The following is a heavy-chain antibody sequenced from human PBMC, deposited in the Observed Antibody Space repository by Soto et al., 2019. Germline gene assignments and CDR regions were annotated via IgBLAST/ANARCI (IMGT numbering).Heavy chain of an antibody. J-gene: IGHJ4*02. CDR2: FDPEDGET. CDR3: ANRASWGFRQTLDY. D-gene: IGHD7-27*01. Sequence: ASVKVSCKVSGYTLTELSMHWVRQSPGKGLEWMGGFDPEDGETIYAQKFQGRVTMTEDTSTDTAYMELSSLRSEDTAVYYCANRASWGFRQTLDYWGQGTPVPVS. V-gene: IGHV1-24*01. CDR1: GYTLTELS.